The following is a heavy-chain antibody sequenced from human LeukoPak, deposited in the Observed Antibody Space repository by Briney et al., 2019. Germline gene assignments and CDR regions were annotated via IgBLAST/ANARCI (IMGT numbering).Heavy chain of an antibody. CDR2: IRSSSSYI. V-gene: IGHV3-21*01. D-gene: IGHD3-9*01. J-gene: IGHJ4*02. CDR1: GFTFSSYS. CDR3: ARVSYDILTGYSNIDY. Sequence: GGSLRLSCAASGFTFSSYSMNWVRQAPGKGLEWVSSIRSSSSYIYYADSVKGRFTISRDNAKNSLYLQMNSLRAEDTAVYYCARVSYDILTGYSNIDYWGQGTLVTVSS.